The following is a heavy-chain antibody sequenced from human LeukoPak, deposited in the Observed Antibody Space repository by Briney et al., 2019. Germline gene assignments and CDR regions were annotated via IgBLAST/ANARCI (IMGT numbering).Heavy chain of an antibody. CDR1: EFTFSSYT. Sequence: PGGSLRLSCAASEFTFSSYTMSWVRQAPGKGLEWVSAISGSGSSTYYADSVKGRFTISKDNAKNSLYLQMNSLRAEDTAVYYCARAGGSTVSHSDYWGQGTLVTVSS. CDR2: ISGSGSST. V-gene: IGHV3-21*01. CDR3: ARAGGSTVSHSDY. J-gene: IGHJ4*02. D-gene: IGHD4-17*01.